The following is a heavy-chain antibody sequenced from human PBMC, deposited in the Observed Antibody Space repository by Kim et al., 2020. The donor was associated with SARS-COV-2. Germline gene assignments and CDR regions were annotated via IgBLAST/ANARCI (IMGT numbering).Heavy chain of an antibody. CDR3: ARAPRRIITIFGVVTHFDY. Sequence: SETLSLTCTVSGGSISSGGYYWSWIRQHPGKGLERIGYIYYSGSTYYNPSLKSRVTISVDTSKNQFSLKLSSVTAADTAVYYCARAPRRIITIFGVVTHFDYGGQGTLVTVSS. J-gene: IGHJ4*02. CDR2: IYYSGST. V-gene: IGHV4-31*03. CDR1: GGSISSGGYY. D-gene: IGHD3-3*01.